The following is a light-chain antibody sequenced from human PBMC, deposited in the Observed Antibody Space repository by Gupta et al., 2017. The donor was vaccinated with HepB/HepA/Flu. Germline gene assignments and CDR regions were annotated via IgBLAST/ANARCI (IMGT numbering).Light chain of an antibody. J-gene: IGKJ1*01. Sequence: DIQMTQPPSTLAASVGDRVTITCRASQSISSWLAWYQQKPGKAPKLLIYKASSLESGVPSRFSGSGSVTEFTLTISSLQPDDFATYYCQQYNSYSRTFGQGTKVEIK. V-gene: IGKV1-5*03. CDR3: QQYNSYSRT. CDR2: KAS. CDR1: QSISSW.